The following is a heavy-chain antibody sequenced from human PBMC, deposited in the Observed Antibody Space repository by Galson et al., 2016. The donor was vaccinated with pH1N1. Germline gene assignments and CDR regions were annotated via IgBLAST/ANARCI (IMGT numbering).Heavy chain of an antibody. Sequence: TLSLTCSVSGASVRSGGQYWTWIRQVPGKGLEWIGFIYYIGSTGYNPSLKSRVSMSLDMSKKRFSLNLRSVTAADTAVYYCARDAWDGSGLNYFDSWGQGILVSVSS. CDR2: IYYIGST. V-gene: IGHV4-31*03. D-gene: IGHD3-22*01. CDR3: ARDAWDGSGLNYFDS. CDR1: GASVRSGGQY. J-gene: IGHJ5*01.